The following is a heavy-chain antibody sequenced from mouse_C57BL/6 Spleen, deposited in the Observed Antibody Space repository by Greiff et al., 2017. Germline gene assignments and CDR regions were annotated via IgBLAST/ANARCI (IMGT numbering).Heavy chain of an antibody. CDR3: ARGYYDYAMDY. CDR2: ISYDGSN. J-gene: IGHJ4*01. Sequence: EVQLVESGPGLVKPSQSLSLTCSVTGYSIPSGYYWNWIRQFPGNKLEWMGYISYDGSNNYNPSLKNRISITRDTSKNQFFLKLNSVTTEDTATYYCARGYYDYAMDYWGQGTSVTVSA. CDR1: GYSIPSGYY. D-gene: IGHD1-1*01. V-gene: IGHV3-6*01.